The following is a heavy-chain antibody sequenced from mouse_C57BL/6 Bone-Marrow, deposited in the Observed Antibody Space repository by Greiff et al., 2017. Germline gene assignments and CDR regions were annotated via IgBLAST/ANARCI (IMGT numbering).Heavy chain of an antibody. CDR1: GFNIKDYY. CDR3: TTPYYYGSSYGSY. CDR2: IDPEDGDT. D-gene: IGHD1-1*01. Sequence: VQLQQSGAELVRPGASVKLSCTASGFNIKDYYMHWVKQRPEQGLEWIGRIDPEDGDTDYAPKFQGKATMTANTSSNTAYLQLSSLTSEDTAVNYCTTPYYYGSSYGSYWGQGTLVTVSA. J-gene: IGHJ3*01. V-gene: IGHV14-1*01.